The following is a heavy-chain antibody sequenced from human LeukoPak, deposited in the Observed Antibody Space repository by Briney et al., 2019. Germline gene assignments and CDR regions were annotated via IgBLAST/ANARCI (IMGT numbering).Heavy chain of an antibody. CDR1: GFTFSSYA. D-gene: IGHD3-16*01. CDR3: ARDPWGYGPGAFDI. CDR2: ISYDGSNK. Sequence: GRSLTLSCSASGFTFSSYAMHWVRQAPGQELEGVAVISYDGSNKYYADSVKGRITISRDNSKNTLYPQMNSLRAEVTAVYYCARDPWGYGPGAFDIWGQGTMVTVSS. V-gene: IGHV3-30-3*01. J-gene: IGHJ3*02.